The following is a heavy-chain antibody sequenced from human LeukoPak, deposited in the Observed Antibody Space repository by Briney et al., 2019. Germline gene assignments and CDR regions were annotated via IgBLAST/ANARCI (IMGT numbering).Heavy chain of an antibody. CDR2: INIPSGGST. CDR1: GYPFTSYY. D-gene: IGHD1-26*01. J-gene: IGHJ4*02. V-gene: IGHV1-46*01. CDR3: TRELGGSYNDY. Sequence: ASVKVSCKASGYPFTSYYIHWVRQAPEQGLEWVGIINIPSGGSTSYGQKFQGRVTMTRDTSTSTVYMELSSLRSEDTAVYYCTRELGGSYNDYWGREPRSPSPQ.